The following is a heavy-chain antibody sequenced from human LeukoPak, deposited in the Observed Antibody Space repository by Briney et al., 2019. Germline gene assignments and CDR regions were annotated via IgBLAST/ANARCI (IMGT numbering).Heavy chain of an antibody. CDR1: GFTFSSYS. CDR2: ISSSSSYI. D-gene: IGHD6-19*01. J-gene: IGHJ4*02. CDR3: ARARVPAVAGTVDY. V-gene: IGHV3-21*01. Sequence: GGSLRLSCAASGFTFSSYSMNWVRQAPGKGLEWVSSISSSSSYIYYADSVKGRFTISRDNAKNSLYLQMNSLRAEDTAVYYCARARVPAVAGTVDYWGQGTLVTVSS.